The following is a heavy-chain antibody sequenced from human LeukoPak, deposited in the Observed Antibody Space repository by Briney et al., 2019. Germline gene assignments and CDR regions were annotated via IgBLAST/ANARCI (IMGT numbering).Heavy chain of an antibody. V-gene: IGHV3-21*01. Sequence: GGSLRLSCGASGFTFSSYSMNWVRQAPGKGLEWVSSISSSSSYIYYADSVKGRFTISRDNAKTSLYLQMNSLRAEDTAVYYCAILLSSLPVVPAAISSIAAAAPPDYWGQGTLVTVSS. CDR3: AILLSSLPVVPAAISSIAAAAPPDY. D-gene: IGHD2-2*02. CDR2: ISSSSSYI. CDR1: GFTFSSYS. J-gene: IGHJ4*02.